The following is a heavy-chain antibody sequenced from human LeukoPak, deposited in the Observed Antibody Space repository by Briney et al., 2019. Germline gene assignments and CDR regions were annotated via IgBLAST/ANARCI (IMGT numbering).Heavy chain of an antibody. J-gene: IGHJ5*02. Sequence: PSETLSLTCTVSGGSISGRTYYWGWIRQPPGKGLEWIGSVYYSGSTYYNPSLKSRVTISVDTSKNQFSLRLSSVTAADTAVYYCARDPIRTYYYGSGSPHNWFDPWGQGTLVTVSS. CDR3: ARDPIRTYYYGSGSPHNWFDP. V-gene: IGHV4-39*01. CDR1: GGSISGRTYY. CDR2: VYYSGST. D-gene: IGHD3-10*01.